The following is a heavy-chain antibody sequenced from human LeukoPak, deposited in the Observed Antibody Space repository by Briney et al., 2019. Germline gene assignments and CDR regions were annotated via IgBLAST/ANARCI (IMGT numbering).Heavy chain of an antibody. CDR3: ARDGEYGKGLFDY. V-gene: IGHV3-74*01. Sequence: GGSLRLSCAASGFTFSSYWMHWVRQAPGKGLVWVSRINSDGSSTSYADSVKGRFTISRDNAKNTLYLQMNSLRDEDTAVYYCARDGEYGKGLFDYWGQGTLVTVSS. D-gene: IGHD6-6*01. CDR2: INSDGSST. CDR1: GFTFSSYW. J-gene: IGHJ4*02.